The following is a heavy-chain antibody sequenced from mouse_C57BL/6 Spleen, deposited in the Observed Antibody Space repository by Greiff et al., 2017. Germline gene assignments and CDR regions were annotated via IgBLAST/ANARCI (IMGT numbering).Heavy chain of an antibody. CDR2: IDPSDSET. V-gene: IGHV1-52*01. CDR3: ARRSFDY. Sequence: VKQRPIQGLEWIGNIDPSDSETHYNQKFKDKATLTVDKSSSTAYMQLSSLTSEDSAVYYCARRSFDYWGQGTTLTVSS. J-gene: IGHJ2*01.